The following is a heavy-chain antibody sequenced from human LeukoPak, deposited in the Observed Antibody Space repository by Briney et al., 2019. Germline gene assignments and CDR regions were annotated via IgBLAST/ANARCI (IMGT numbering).Heavy chain of an antibody. D-gene: IGHD6-13*01. CDR1: GFTFSSYW. Sequence: GGSLRLSCAASGFTFSSYWMTWVRQAPGKGLEWVSSISSSSSYIYYADSVKGRFTISRDNAKNSLYLQMNSLRAEDTAVYYCASSQAAAGTYYGMDVWGQGTTVTVSS. CDR3: ASSQAAAGTYYGMDV. J-gene: IGHJ6*02. CDR2: ISSSSSYI. V-gene: IGHV3-21*01.